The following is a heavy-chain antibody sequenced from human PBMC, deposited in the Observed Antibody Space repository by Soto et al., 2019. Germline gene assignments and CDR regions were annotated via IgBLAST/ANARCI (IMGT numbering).Heavy chain of an antibody. V-gene: IGHV3-49*03. J-gene: IGHJ4*02. CDR3: TRGRDLVAAMFGNFDY. Sequence: GSLRLSCTASGFTFGDYAMSWFRQAPGKGLEWVGFIRSKAYGGTTEYAASVKGRFTISRDDSKSIAYLQMNSLKTEDTAVYYCTRGRDLVAAMFGNFDYWGQGTLVTVSS. CDR1: GFTFGDYA. CDR2: IRSKAYGGTT. D-gene: IGHD3-10*02.